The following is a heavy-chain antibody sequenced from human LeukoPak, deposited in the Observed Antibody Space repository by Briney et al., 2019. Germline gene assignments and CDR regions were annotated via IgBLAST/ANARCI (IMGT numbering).Heavy chain of an antibody. CDR3: ARDAESFITGTTGWFDP. J-gene: IGHJ5*02. CDR1: GFTFSSYW. V-gene: IGHV3-74*01. D-gene: IGHD1-7*01. Sequence: GGSLRLSCAASGFTFSSYWMHWVRQAPGKGLVWVSRINSDGSSTSYADSVKGRFTISRDNAKNTLHLQMNSLRAEDTAVYYCARDAESFITGTTGWFDPWGQGTLVTVSS. CDR2: INSDGSST.